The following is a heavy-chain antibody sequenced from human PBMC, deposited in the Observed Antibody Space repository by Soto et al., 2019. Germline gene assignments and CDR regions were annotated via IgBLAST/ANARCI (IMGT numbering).Heavy chain of an antibody. D-gene: IGHD2-15*01. Sequence: ASVKVSCKASGYLFTAYSMHWVRLAPGQGLEWMSVVNASGGSTKYAQNFQGRVTMTRDTSTTTIYMELSSIRSDDTAIYYCAREENCSGGTCYSEYFHRWGQGTLVTVPQ. J-gene: IGHJ1*01. CDR2: VNASGGST. V-gene: IGHV1-46*01. CDR3: AREENCSGGTCYSEYFHR. CDR1: GYLFTAYS.